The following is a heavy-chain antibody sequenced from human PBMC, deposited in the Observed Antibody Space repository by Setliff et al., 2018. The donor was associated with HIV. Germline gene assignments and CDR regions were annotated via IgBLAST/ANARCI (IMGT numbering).Heavy chain of an antibody. CDR1: GYTFISYA. CDR2: ITGGSGNT. V-gene: IGHV1-3*01. Sequence: ATVKVSCKASGYTFISYAIHWVRQAPGQSLEWMGWITGGSGNTKYSEKFQGRVTLTRDTSASTAYMELSSLRSEDTAVYYCARKGSGSSFDFEYWGQGTLVTVSS. CDR3: ARKGSGSSFDFEY. J-gene: IGHJ4*02. D-gene: IGHD3-10*01.